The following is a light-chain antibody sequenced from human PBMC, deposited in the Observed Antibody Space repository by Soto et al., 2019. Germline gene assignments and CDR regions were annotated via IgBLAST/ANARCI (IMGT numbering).Light chain of an antibody. CDR3: QQRSNWPPYT. Sequence: EIVLTQSPATLSLSPGERATLSCRASQSVSSYFAWYQQKPGQAPRLLIYDASNRATGSPARFSGSGSGTDFTLTISSLEPEDVAVYYCQQRSNWPPYTFGQGTKLEIK. V-gene: IGKV3-11*01. CDR1: QSVSSY. CDR2: DAS. J-gene: IGKJ2*01.